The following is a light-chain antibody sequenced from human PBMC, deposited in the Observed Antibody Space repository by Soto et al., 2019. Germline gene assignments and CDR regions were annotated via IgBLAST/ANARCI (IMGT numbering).Light chain of an antibody. CDR3: QQYNDWHFT. CDR2: GAS. J-gene: IGKJ3*01. CDR1: QTVGHN. V-gene: IGKV3-15*01. Sequence: EIVMTQSPATLSVSPGERATLSCRASQTVGHNVAWYQHKPGQAPGLLVYGASTRATGIPARFSGSGSGTEFTLTISSLQSEDSAVYYCQQYNDWHFTFGPGTKVEIK.